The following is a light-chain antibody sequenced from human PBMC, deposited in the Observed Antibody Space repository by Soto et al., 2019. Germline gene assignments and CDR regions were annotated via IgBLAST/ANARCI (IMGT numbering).Light chain of an antibody. CDR3: AAWDDSLNGFYV. J-gene: IGLJ1*01. CDR1: SSNIGSNT. CDR2: SNN. V-gene: IGLV1-44*01. Sequence: QSVLTQPPSASGTPGQRVTISCSGSSSNIGSNTVSWYQQLPGTAPKLLIYSNNRRPSGVPERFSGSNSGTSASLAISGLQSEEEADYYCAAWDDSLNGFYVFGTGTKLTVL.